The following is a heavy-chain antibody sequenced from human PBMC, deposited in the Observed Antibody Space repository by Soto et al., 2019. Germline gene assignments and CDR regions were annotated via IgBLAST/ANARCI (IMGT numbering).Heavy chain of an antibody. V-gene: IGHV3-21*01. CDR1: GITFRSYS. CDR2: ITSDSSDI. J-gene: IGHJ4*02. CDR3: ATTYCSGGYCFSSEY. D-gene: IGHD2-15*01. Sequence: GGSLRLSCAASGITFRSYSISWVRQAPGKGLEWVASITSDSSDIYYEDSVKGRFTISRDNGENSLYLQMTSLGAEDTGVYYCATTYCSGGYCFSSEYWGQGVLVTVSS.